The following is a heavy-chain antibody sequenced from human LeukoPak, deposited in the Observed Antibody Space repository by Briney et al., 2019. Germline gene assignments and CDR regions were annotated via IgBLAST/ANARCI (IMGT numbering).Heavy chain of an antibody. CDR1: DFDFSGHA. D-gene: IGHD4-17*01. V-gene: IGHV3-23*01. CDR2: ISISGTKT. J-gene: IGHJ4*02. CDR3: ANEIRPNDY. Sequence: GGSLRLSCAASDFDFSGHAMTRVRQAPGKGLEWVSAISISGTKTYYGDSVKGRFIISRDNSKNTLYLQMNSLRVEDTAVYYCANEIRPNDYWGQGTLVTVSS.